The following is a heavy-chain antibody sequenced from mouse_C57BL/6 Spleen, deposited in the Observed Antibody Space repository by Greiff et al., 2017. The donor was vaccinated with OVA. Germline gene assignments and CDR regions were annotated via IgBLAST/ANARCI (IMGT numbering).Heavy chain of an antibody. J-gene: IGHJ4*01. Sequence: EVQLQQSGAELVRPGASVTLSCTASGFNINDYYMHWVKQRPEQGLEWIGRIDPEDGDTDYAPKFQGKATITADTSSNPAYLQLISLTSDDTADDYCTSVGATKNAMADWGQGTSVTVSS. CDR2: IDPEDGDT. D-gene: IGHD1-1*01. CDR1: GFNINDYY. CDR3: TSVGATKNAMAD. V-gene: IGHV14-1*01.